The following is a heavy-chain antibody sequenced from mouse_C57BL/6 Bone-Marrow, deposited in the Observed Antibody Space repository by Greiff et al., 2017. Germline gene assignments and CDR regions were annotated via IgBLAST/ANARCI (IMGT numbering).Heavy chain of an antibody. CDR2: IRNKANGYTT. V-gene: IGHV7-3*01. CDR1: GFTFTDYY. CDR3: ARENYDYHYYAMDY. J-gene: IGHJ4*01. D-gene: IGHD2-4*01. Sequence: EVMLVESGGGLVQPGGSLSLSCAASGFTFTDYYMSWVRQPPGKALEWLGFIRNKANGYTTEYSASVKGRFTISRDNSQSILYLQMKALSAEDSATYYCARENYDYHYYAMDYWGQGTSVTVSS.